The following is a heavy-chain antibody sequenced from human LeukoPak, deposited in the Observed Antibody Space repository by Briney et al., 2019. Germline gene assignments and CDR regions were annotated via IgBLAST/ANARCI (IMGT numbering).Heavy chain of an antibody. CDR3: ARDLGNYHSGSSYFDY. J-gene: IGHJ4*02. V-gene: IGHV6-1*01. CDR1: GDSVSSNSAA. Sequence: SQTLSLTCAISGDSVSSNSAAWNWIRQSPSRGLEWLGRTYYRSKWYNDYAVSVKSRITINPDTSKNQFSLQLNSVTPEDTAVYYCARDLGNYHSGSSYFDYWGQGTLVTVSS. D-gene: IGHD3-10*01. CDR2: TYYRSKWYN.